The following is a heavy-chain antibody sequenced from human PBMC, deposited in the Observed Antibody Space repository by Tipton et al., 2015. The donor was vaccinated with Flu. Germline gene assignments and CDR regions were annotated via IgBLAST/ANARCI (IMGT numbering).Heavy chain of an antibody. Sequence: TLSLTCAVSDYSNSSGFYWCWNRQPPGKGLEWIGSVYYSRSTYYNPPLTSRVTISVDTSKNQFSLRLTSVPAAATAVYYCARREYSNYVSEPKNWFDPWGQGTLVTVSS. D-gene: IGHD4-11*01. CDR2: VYYSRST. V-gene: IGHV4-38-2*01. CDR3: ARREYSNYVSEPKNWFDP. CDR1: DYSNSSGFY. J-gene: IGHJ5*02.